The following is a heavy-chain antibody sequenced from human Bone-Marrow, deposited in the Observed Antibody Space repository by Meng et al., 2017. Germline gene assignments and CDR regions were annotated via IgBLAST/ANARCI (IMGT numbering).Heavy chain of an antibody. CDR2: IYYFGDT. J-gene: IGHJ4*02. CDR1: GGSISDRSYY. CDR3: ARHKGNSYGYLYFDY. Sequence: QLQLQESGSGLVKPSETLSLTCTGSGGSISDRSYYWGWIRQPPGKGLEWIGSIYYFGDTFYSPSLRSRVTISVDTSKNQFSLKLSSVTAADTAVFYCARHKGNSYGYLYFDYWGQGILVTVSS. V-gene: IGHV4-39*01. D-gene: IGHD5-18*01.